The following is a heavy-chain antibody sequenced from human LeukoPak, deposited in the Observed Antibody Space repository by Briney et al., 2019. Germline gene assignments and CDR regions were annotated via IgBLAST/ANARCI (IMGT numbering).Heavy chain of an antibody. CDR3: ARAVSTVVTPDDAFDI. V-gene: IGHV3-7*01. CDR1: GFTFSSYW. D-gene: IGHD4-23*01. CDR2: IKQDGSEK. J-gene: IGHJ3*02. Sequence: GGSLRLSCAASGFTFSSYWMSCVRQAPGNGLEWVANIKQDGSEKYYVDSVKGRFTISRDNDKNSLYLQMNSLRAEDTAVYYCARAVSTVVTPDDAFDIWGQGTMVTVSS.